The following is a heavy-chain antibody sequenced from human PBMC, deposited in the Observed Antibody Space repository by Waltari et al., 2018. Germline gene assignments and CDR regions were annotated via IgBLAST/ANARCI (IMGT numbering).Heavy chain of an antibody. J-gene: IGHJ4*02. D-gene: IGHD2-15*01. CDR3: ARGGSSLVVVPPY. CDR1: GGTFSSYA. V-gene: IGHV1-69*06. CDR2: IIPIFGTA. Sequence: QVQLVQSGAEVKKPGSSVKVSCKASGGTFSSYAISWVRQAPGQGLEWVGGIIPIFGTANYAQKFQGRVTMTRDTSTSTVYMELSSLRSEDTAVYYCARGGSSLVVVPPYWGQGTLVTVSS.